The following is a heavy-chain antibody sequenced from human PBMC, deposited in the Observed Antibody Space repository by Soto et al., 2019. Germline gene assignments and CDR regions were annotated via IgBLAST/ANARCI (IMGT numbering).Heavy chain of an antibody. CDR3: AKDRRRYCSGGSCYSDFQH. CDR1: GFTFSSYG. D-gene: IGHD2-15*01. V-gene: IGHV3-30*18. Sequence: GGSLRLSCAASGFTFSSYGMHWVRQAPGKGLEWVAVISYDGSNKYYADSVKGRFTISRDNSKNTLYLQMNSLRAEDTAVYYCAKDRRRYCSGGSCYSDFQHWGQGTLVTVSS. CDR2: ISYDGSNK. J-gene: IGHJ1*01.